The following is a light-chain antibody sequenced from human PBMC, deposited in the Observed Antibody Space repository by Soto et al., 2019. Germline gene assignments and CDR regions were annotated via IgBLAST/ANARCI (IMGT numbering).Light chain of an antibody. J-gene: IGKJ3*01. CDR1: QSVSTNY. CDR3: QHYSSSPPEFT. V-gene: IGKV3-20*01. CDR2: GAS. Sequence: EIVLTQSPANLSLSPGERATLSCRASQSVSTNYLAWYQQRPGQAPRLLIFGASYRATGIPDRFSGSGSGTDFTLTLSRLAPEDFAVYYCQHYSSSPPEFTFGPGTKVDSK.